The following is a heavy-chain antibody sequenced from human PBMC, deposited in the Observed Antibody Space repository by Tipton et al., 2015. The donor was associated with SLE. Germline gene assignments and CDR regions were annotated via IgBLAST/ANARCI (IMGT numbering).Heavy chain of an antibody. CDR2: IFNSGST. J-gene: IGHJ6*03. CDR1: GGSISGGDYY. Sequence: TLSLTCTVSGGSISGGDYYWSWIRQPPGKGLEWIGHIFNSGSTHYNPSLKSRVSISVDTSKNQFSLKLSSVTAADAAVYYCARVGVYGLGTNYYYYMDVWGKGTTVTVSS. D-gene: IGHD2-8*02. CDR3: ARVGVYGLGTNYYYYMDV. V-gene: IGHV4-30-4*01.